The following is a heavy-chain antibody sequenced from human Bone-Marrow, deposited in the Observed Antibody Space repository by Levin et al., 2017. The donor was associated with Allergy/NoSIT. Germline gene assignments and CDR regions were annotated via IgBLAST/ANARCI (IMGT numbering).Heavy chain of an antibody. J-gene: IGHJ6*03. CDR3: ARRQITMVQGLYYYYYMDV. D-gene: IGHD3-10*01. CDR1: GGSISSGGYY. V-gene: IGHV4-31*03. CDR2: IYYSGST. Sequence: LRLSCTVSGGSISSGGYYWSWIRQHPGKGLEWIGYIYYSGSTYYNPSLKSRVTISVDTSKNQFSLKLSSVTAADTAVYYCARRQITMVQGLYYYYYMDVWGKGTTVTVSS.